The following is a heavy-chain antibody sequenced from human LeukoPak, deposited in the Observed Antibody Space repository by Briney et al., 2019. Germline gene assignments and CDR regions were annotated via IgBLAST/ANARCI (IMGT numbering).Heavy chain of an antibody. J-gene: IGHJ4*02. CDR2: ISGGGITT. Sequence: GGSLRLSCEASGFGVSSNYINWVRQAPGKGLEWVSTISGGGITTYYADSAKGRFTISRDNSKNTMFLQMNSLRADDTAVYYCPRQSYASGWNPFDYWGQGILVTVSS. V-gene: IGHV3-23*01. CDR3: PRQSYASGWNPFDY. D-gene: IGHD6-19*01. CDR1: GFGVSSNY.